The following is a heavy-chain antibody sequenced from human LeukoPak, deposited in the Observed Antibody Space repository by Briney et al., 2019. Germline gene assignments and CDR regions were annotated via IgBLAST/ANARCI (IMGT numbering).Heavy chain of an antibody. CDR2: ISYDGSNK. Sequence: GGSLRLSCAASGFTFSSYAMHWVRQAPGKGLEWVAVISYDGSNKYYADSVKGRFTISRDNSKNTLYLQMNSLRAEDTAVYYSARERLPGIAAAGTFGFDPWGQGTLVTVSS. V-gene: IGHV3-30*04. D-gene: IGHD6-13*01. CDR1: GFTFSSYA. CDR3: ARERLPGIAAAGTFGFDP. J-gene: IGHJ5*02.